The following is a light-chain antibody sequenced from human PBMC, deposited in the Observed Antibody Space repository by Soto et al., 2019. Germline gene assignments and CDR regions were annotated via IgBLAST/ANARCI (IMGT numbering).Light chain of an antibody. CDR3: QLYGNSPP. V-gene: IGKV3-20*01. CDR1: QSVSSN. Sequence: EIVLTQSPGTLSLSPWERGTLSCRASQSVSSNLAWYQQKPGQAPRLLIYGASTRATGIPARFSGSASGTDFTLTINRLEPEDFAVYYCQLYGNSPPFGQGTRLEI. CDR2: GAS. J-gene: IGKJ5*01.